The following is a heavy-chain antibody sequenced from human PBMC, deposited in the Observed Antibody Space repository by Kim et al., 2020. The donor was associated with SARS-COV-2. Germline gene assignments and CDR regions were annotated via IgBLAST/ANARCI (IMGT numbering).Heavy chain of an antibody. CDR1: GASLSGFQ. D-gene: IGHD3-10*01. CDR3: AAGVPGH. Sequence: SETLSLTCAVYGASLSGFQWSWVRQTPGKGLEWIGQINDSEKTDYNPSLRSRISMSIDTSKKQFSLKLYSVTAADTAIYYCAAGVPGHWGQSTLVTVS. CDR2: INDSEKT. V-gene: IGHV4-34*01. J-gene: IGHJ1*01.